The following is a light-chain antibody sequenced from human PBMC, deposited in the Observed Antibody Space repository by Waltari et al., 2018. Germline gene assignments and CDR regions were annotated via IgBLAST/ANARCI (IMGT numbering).Light chain of an antibody. CDR1: SSTVGGNP. V-gene: IGLV1-44*01. Sequence: QSVLPQPPSASGAPGQRVTISSSANSSTVGGNPVSWYQQLPGTAPKLLIRNNNRRPSGVPKRFSGSKSGTSASLAISGLQSEDEAYYYCASWDDTLNGPVFGGGTKLTVL. J-gene: IGLJ3*02. CDR3: ASWDDTLNGPV. CDR2: NNN.